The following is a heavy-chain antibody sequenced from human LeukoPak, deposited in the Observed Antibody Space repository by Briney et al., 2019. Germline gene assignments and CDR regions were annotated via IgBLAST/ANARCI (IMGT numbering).Heavy chain of an antibody. J-gene: IGHJ4*02. V-gene: IGHV3-30*02. CDR1: GFTFSSLD. Sequence: GGSLRLSCAASGFTFSSLDMGWVRQAPGKGLEWVAFIRYDGSNKYYADSVKGRLTISRDNSKNTLYLQMTSLRGDDTAVYYCAKEKNSYSSSSGQGYWGQGTLVTVSS. CDR2: IRYDGSNK. CDR3: AKEKNSYSSSSGQGY. D-gene: IGHD6-6*01.